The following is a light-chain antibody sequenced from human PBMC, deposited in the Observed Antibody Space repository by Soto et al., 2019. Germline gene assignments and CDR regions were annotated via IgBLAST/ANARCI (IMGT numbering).Light chain of an antibody. CDR1: QSLRSN. J-gene: IGKJ5*01. CDR3: QQRSNWPPIT. V-gene: IGKV3-11*01. Sequence: EIVMSQSPATLSVSPGEEATLACRASQSLRSNLAWYQQKPGQAPRLLIYGASNRATGIPARFSGSGSGTDFTLTISSLEPEDFAVYYCQQRSNWPPITFGQGTRLEIK. CDR2: GAS.